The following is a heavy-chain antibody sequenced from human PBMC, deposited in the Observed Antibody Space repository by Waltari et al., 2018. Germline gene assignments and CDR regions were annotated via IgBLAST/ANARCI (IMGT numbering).Heavy chain of an antibody. Sequence: EEQLVESGGGVIKIGGSLRLSCEGSGFSVSDTYMNWVRKGPGKGLEWVSTIDRNGNTYYADSVKGRFATSRGSSRDTVYFEMNSLRPDDTAVYYCASTLHLDGWLDGFDIWGQGTVVTVSS. CDR1: GFSVSDTY. V-gene: IGHV3-53*01. D-gene: IGHD1-1*01. CDR2: IDRNGNT. CDR3: ASTLHLDGWLDGFDI. J-gene: IGHJ3*02.